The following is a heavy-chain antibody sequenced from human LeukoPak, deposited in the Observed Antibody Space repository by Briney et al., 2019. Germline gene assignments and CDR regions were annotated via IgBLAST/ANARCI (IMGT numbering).Heavy chain of an antibody. CDR2: MNPNSGNT. D-gene: IGHD3-3*01. Sequence: GASVKVSCKASGYTFTSYDINWVRQAAGQGLQWMGWMNPNSGNTGYAQKFQGRVTITRNTSISTAYMELSSLRSEDTAVYYCARRGLNYDFWSGYRNWFDPWGQGTLVTVSS. CDR1: GYTFTSYD. CDR3: ARRGLNYDFWSGYRNWFDP. V-gene: IGHV1-8*03. J-gene: IGHJ5*02.